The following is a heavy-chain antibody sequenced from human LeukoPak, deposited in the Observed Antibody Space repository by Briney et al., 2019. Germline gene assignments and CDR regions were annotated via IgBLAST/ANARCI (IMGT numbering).Heavy chain of an antibody. CDR3: ARGGVYSSGWYVDY. J-gene: IGHJ4*02. Sequence: GGSLRLSCAASGFTFSSYAMSWVRQAPGKGLEWVSSISSSSSYIYYADSVKGRFTISRDNAKNSLYLQMNSLRAEDTAVYYCARGGVYSSGWYVDYWGQGTLVTVSS. CDR2: ISSSSSYI. V-gene: IGHV3-21*01. CDR1: GFTFSSYA. D-gene: IGHD6-19*01.